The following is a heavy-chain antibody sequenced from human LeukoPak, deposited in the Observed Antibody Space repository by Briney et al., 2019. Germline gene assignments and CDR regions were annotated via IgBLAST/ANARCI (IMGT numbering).Heavy chain of an antibody. Sequence: PSETLSLTCTVSGGSISSDSYYWGWIRQPPGKGLQWIGCIYYSGSTNYNPSLKSRVTISVDTSKNQFSLKLSSVTAADTAVYYCARVGGIVGYYYMDVWGKGTTVTVSS. J-gene: IGHJ6*03. V-gene: IGHV4-61*01. D-gene: IGHD2-15*01. CDR3: ARVGGIVGYYYMDV. CDR2: IYYSGST. CDR1: GGSISSDSYY.